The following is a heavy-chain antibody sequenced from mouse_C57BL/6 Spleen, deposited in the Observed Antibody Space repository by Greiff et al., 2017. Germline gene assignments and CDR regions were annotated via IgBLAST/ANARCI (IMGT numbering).Heavy chain of an antibody. D-gene: IGHD1-1*01. CDR2: IYPRSGNT. CDR1: GYTFTSYG. J-gene: IGHJ3*01. Sequence: QVQLQQSGAELARPGASVKLSCKASGYTFTSYGISWVKQRTGQGLEWIGEIYPRSGNTYYNEKFKGKATLTADKSSSTAYMELRSLTSEDSEVYFCANYYGSSYEGAYWGQGTLVTVSA. V-gene: IGHV1-81*01. CDR3: ANYYGSSYEGAY.